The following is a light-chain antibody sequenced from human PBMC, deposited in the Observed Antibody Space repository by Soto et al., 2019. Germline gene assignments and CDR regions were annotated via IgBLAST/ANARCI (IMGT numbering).Light chain of an antibody. Sequence: DIQMTQSPSTLSASLGDSVTITCRASQNINNWLARYQQKPGKAPKLLIYKASSLESGVPSRFSGSGSGTEFTLTISSLQPDDLATYYCQHYDHYPITFGQGTRLEIK. V-gene: IGKV1-5*03. CDR2: KAS. CDR1: QNINNW. J-gene: IGKJ5*01. CDR3: QHYDHYPIT.